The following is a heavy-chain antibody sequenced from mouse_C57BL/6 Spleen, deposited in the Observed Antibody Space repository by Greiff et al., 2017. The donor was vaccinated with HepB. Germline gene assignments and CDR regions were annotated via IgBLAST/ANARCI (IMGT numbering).Heavy chain of an antibody. CDR3: ALLGRGY. CDR2: ISGGGGNT. Sequence: EVKLVESGGGLVKPGGSLKLSCAASGFTFSSYTMSWVRQTPEKRLEWVATISGGGGNTYYPDSVKGRFTISRDNANNSLYLQMRSLRSEDTALSSCALLGRGYWGPLPPLTVSS. D-gene: IGHD4-1*01. CDR1: GFTFSSYT. J-gene: IGHJ2*01. V-gene: IGHV5-9*01.